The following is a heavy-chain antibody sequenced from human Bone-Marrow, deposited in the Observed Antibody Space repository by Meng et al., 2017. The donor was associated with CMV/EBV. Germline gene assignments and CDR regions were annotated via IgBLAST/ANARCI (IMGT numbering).Heavy chain of an antibody. CDR3: ARGLYDFWRGQYGMDV. CDR2: INHSGST. D-gene: IGHD3-3*01. V-gene: IGHV4-34*01. J-gene: IGHJ6*02. Sequence: SETLSLTCAVYGGSFSGYYWSWIRQPPGKGLEWIGEINHSGSTNYNPTLKSRVTIPVDTSKNQFSLKLSSVTAADTAVYYCARGLYDFWRGQYGMDVWGQGTTVTVSS. CDR1: GGSFSGYY.